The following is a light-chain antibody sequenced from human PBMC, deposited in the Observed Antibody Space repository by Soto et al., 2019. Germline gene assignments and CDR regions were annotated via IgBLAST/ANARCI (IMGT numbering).Light chain of an antibody. Sequence: EIVMTQSPATLSVSPGERATLSCRASQSVSSNLAWYQQKRGQAPRLLIYGASTRATGIPARFSGSGSGTEFTLTISSLQSEDFAVYSCQQYNNWPITFGQGTRLEMK. CDR2: GAS. J-gene: IGKJ5*01. CDR3: QQYNNWPIT. V-gene: IGKV3-15*01. CDR1: QSVSSN.